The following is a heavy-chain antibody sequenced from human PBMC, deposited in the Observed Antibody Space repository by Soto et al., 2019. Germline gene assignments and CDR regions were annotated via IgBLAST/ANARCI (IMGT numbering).Heavy chain of an antibody. D-gene: IGHD2-15*01. CDR1: EFTLSTYA. CDR2: ISSGGST. J-gene: IGHJ3*02. V-gene: IGHV3-23*01. CDR3: AKDRYGYCSGGSCYIDAFDI. Sequence: GGSLRLSCAASEFTLSTYAMSWVRQAPGKGLEWVSSISSGGSTYYADSVKGRFTISRDNSKNTLYLQMNSLRAEDTAVYYCAKDRYGYCSGGSCYIDAFDIWGQGTMVTVSS.